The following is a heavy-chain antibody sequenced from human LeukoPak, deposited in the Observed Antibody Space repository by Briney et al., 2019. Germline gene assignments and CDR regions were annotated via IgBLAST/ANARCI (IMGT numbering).Heavy chain of an antibody. V-gene: IGHV4-61*02. D-gene: IGHD1-26*01. Sequence: SQTLSLTCTVSGGSISSGGYYWSWIRQPAGKGLEWIGRIYTSGSTNYNPSPKSRVTMSVDTSKNQFSLQLSSVTAADTAVYYCARRAIVGNNWFDPWGQGTLVTVSS. CDR2: IYTSGST. CDR1: GGSISSGGYY. J-gene: IGHJ5*02. CDR3: ARRAIVGNNWFDP.